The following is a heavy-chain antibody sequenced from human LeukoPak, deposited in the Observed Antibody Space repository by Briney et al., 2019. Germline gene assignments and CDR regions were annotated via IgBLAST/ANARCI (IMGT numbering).Heavy chain of an antibody. Sequence: SVKVSGKASGGTFSSYAISWVGQAPGQGLEGRGGIIPILGIANYEQKFQGRVRITAEKSTSTPYIELSSLRSEDTPVYYCARDEPYYYYGMDVWGQGTTVTLSS. J-gene: IGHJ6*02. CDR2: IIPILGIA. CDR3: ARDEPYYYYGMDV. D-gene: IGHD1-14*01. V-gene: IGHV1-69*10. CDR1: GGTFSSYA.